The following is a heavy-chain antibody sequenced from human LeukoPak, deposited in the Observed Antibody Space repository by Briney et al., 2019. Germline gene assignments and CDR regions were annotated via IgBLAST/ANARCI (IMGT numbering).Heavy chain of an antibody. CDR2: VNLQGST. CDR3: AREGGPYRPLDY. CDR1: GGSITNTNY. Sequence: SETLSLTCGVSGGSITNTNYWTWVRQPPGKGLEWIGEVNLQGSTNYSPSLMGRVAISVDTSENHISLQLTSVTAADTAVYYCAREGGPYRPLDYSGQGTLVTVSS. J-gene: IGHJ4*02. V-gene: IGHV4-4*02.